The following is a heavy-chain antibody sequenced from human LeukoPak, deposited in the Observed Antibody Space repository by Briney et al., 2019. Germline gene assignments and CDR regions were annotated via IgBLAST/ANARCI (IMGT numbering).Heavy chain of an antibody. CDR1: GGSISSGSYY. J-gene: IGHJ6*03. Sequence: SETLSLTCTVSGGSISSGSYYWSWIRQPAGKGLEWIRRIYTSGSTNYNPSLKSRVTISVDTSKNQFSLKLSSVTAADTAVYYCARVSDYYGSGNYYYYMDVWGKGTTVTVSS. CDR3: ARVSDYYGSGNYYYYMDV. D-gene: IGHD3-10*01. CDR2: IYTSGST. V-gene: IGHV4-61*02.